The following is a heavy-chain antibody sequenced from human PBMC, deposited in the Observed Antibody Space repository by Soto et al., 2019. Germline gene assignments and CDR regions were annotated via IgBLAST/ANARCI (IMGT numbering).Heavy chain of an antibody. CDR2: IKQDGSEK. V-gene: IGHV3-7*01. J-gene: IGHJ4*02. Sequence: GSLRLSCAASGFTFSSYWMSWVRQAPGKGLEWVANIKQDGSEKYYVDSVKGRFTISRDNAKNSLYLQMNSLRAEDTAVYYCARDYYYDSSGYYAGFDYWGQGTLVTVSS. CDR3: ARDYYYDSSGYYAGFDY. CDR1: GFTFSSYW. D-gene: IGHD3-22*01.